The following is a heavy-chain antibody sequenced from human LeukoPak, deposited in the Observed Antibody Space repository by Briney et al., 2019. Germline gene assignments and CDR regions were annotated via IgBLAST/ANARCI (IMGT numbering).Heavy chain of an antibody. V-gene: IGHV3-48*01. Sequence: GGSLRPSCGASGFTFSSYWMHWVRQVPGKGLEWVSYISSSSSTIYDADSVKGRFTISRDNAKNSLYLQINSLRAEDTAVYYCARSQTYAYYGMDVWGQGTTVTVSS. D-gene: IGHD2-2*01. CDR3: ARSQTYAYYGMDV. J-gene: IGHJ6*02. CDR1: GFTFSSYW. CDR2: ISSSSSTI.